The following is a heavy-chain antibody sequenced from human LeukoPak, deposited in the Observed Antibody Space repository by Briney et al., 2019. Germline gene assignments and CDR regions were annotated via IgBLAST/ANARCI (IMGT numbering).Heavy chain of an antibody. J-gene: IGHJ4*02. Sequence: SQTLSLTFAISGDSVSNNNAAWHWIRQSPSRGLEWLGRTYYRSKWYNDYAVSVKSRITINPDTSQNQFSLQLNSVTPEDTAVYFCVRDLTGGTLFDYWGQGTLVTVSS. CDR1: GDSVSNNNAA. CDR2: TYYRSKWYN. CDR3: VRDLTGGTLFDY. D-gene: IGHD3-9*01. V-gene: IGHV6-1*01.